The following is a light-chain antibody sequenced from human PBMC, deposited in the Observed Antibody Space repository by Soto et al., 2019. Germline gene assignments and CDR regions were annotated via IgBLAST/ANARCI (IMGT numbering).Light chain of an antibody. V-gene: IGLV2-8*01. J-gene: IGLJ2*01. CDR2: EVS. CDR1: SCDVGGYNY. CDR3: SSYAGSDNLGVV. Sequence: QSVLTQPPSPSGSPGQSVAISCSGTSCDVGGYNYVSWYQQHPGKAPKLMIYEVSKRPSGVPDRFSGSKSGNTASLTVSGLQAQYEADFYCSSYAGSDNLGVVFGGGTKLTVL.